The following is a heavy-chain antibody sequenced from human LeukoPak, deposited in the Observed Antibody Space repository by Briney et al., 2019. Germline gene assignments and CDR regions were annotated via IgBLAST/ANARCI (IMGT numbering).Heavy chain of an antibody. Sequence: ASVKVSCKSSGYSFINYGMIWVRQAPGQGLEWMGWISGYNANRDYAQKFQDRVTMTIDTSATTAYMELRSLRSDDTALYYCARDLTTYGQRNYFDYWGQGTLVTVSS. V-gene: IGHV1-18*01. CDR1: GYSFINYG. CDR2: ISGYNANR. J-gene: IGHJ4*02. D-gene: IGHD3-10*01. CDR3: ARDLTTYGQRNYFDY.